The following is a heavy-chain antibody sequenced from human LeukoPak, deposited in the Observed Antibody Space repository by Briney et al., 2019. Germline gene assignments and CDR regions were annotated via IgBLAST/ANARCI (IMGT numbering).Heavy chain of an antibody. CDR2: FSGSGGST. CDR3: ARGAGYCTSTGCYGSDWFDS. J-gene: IGHJ5*01. CDR1: GFTFSSYA. D-gene: IGHD2-2*01. Sequence: GGSLRLSCAASGFTFSSYAMSWVGQAPGKGLEWVSAFSGSGGSTYYADSVRGRFAISRDNSKNTLYLQMNSLRADGTAVYYCARGAGYCTSTGCYGSDWFDSWGPGVLVTVSS. V-gene: IGHV3-23*01.